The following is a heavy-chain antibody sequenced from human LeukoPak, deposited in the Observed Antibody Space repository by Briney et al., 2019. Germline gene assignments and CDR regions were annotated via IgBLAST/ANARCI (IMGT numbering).Heavy chain of an antibody. CDR3: AKLSYHDSGGPPL. J-gene: IGHJ3*01. D-gene: IGHD3-22*01. V-gene: IGHV3-23*01. CDR2: ISGSGGVT. Sequence: GRSLRLSCAASGFTFSSYGMHWVRQAPGKGLEWVSTISGSGGVTYYADSVKGRFAISRDNSKNTLYLQMNTLRAEDTALYYCAKLSYHDSGGPPLWGQGTMVTVSS. CDR1: GFTFSSYG.